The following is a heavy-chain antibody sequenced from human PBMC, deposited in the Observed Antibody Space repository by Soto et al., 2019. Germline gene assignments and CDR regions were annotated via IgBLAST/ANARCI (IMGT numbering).Heavy chain of an antibody. V-gene: IGHV3-23*01. Sequence: EVQLLESGGGLVQPGGSLRLSCAASGFTFSSYAMSWVRQAPGKGLEWVSAISGSGGSTYYADSVKGRFTISRDNSKNTLERQMNSLRAEDTAVYYCAKSSDPYDSSGYYDYWGQGTLVTVSS. CDR3: AKSSDPYDSSGYYDY. D-gene: IGHD3-22*01. CDR2: ISGSGGST. CDR1: GFTFSSYA. J-gene: IGHJ4*02.